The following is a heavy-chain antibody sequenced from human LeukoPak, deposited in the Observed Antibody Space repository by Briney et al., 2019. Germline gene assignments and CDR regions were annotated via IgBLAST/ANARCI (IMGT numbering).Heavy chain of an antibody. CDR1: GFTFSSYW. D-gene: IGHD3-16*02. Sequence: GGSLRLSCAASGFTFSSYWMSWVRQAPGKGLEWVANIKQGGSEKYYVDSVKGRFTISRDNAKNSLYLQMNSLRAEDTAVYYCARDLLITFGGVIVENYWGQGTLVTVSS. CDR3: ARDLLITFGGVIVENY. V-gene: IGHV3-7*01. J-gene: IGHJ4*02. CDR2: IKQGGSEK.